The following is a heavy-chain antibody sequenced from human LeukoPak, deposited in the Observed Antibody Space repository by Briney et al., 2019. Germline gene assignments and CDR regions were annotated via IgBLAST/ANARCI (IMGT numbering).Heavy chain of an antibody. CDR2: INHSGST. Sequence: SETLSLTCAVSGGSFSGYYWSWIRQPPGKGLEWIGEINHSGSTNYNPSLKSRVTISLDTSKNQFSLRLSSVTAADTAVYYCARHSAVTTFIFDYWGQGTLVTVSS. CDR3: ARHSAVTTFIFDY. D-gene: IGHD4-17*01. J-gene: IGHJ4*02. V-gene: IGHV4-34*01. CDR1: GGSFSGYY.